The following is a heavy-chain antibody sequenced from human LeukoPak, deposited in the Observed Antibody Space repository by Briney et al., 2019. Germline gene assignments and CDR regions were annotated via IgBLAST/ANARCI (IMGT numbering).Heavy chain of an antibody. CDR2: INHSGST. D-gene: IGHD6-19*01. CDR1: GGSFSGYY. J-gene: IGHJ3*02. Sequence: SETLSLTCAVYGGSFSGYYWSWIRQPPGKGLEWIGEINHSGSTNYNPSLKSRVTISVDTSKNQFSLKLSSVTAADTAVYYCARGGIVVAGTLADAFDIWGQGTMVTVSS. CDR3: ARGGIVVAGTLADAFDI. V-gene: IGHV4-34*01.